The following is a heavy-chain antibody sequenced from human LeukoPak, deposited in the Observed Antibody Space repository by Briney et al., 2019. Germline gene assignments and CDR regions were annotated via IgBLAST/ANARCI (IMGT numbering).Heavy chain of an antibody. CDR2: IIPIFGTA. V-gene: IGHV1-69*06. CDR1: GGTFSSYA. J-gene: IGHJ5*02. D-gene: IGHD4-17*01. CDR3: ARGYDYGDYQGLGP. Sequence: ASVKVSCKASGGTFSSYAISWVRQAPGQGLEWTGGIIPIFGTANYAQKFQGRVTITADKSTSTAYMELSSLRSEDTAVYYCARGYDYGDYQGLGPWGQGTLVTVSS.